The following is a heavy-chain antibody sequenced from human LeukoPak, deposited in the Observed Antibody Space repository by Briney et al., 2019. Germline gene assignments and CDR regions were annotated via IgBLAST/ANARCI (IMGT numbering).Heavy chain of an antibody. CDR3: ARLYYYGSGRFSAFDI. CDR1: GDSISSYY. CDR2: IYRSETT. Sequence: PSETLSLTCTVSGDSISSYYWRWIRQPAGKGLEWVWRIYRSETTNYNPSLKGRVTMSVDTSKNQLSLKLSSVTAADTAVYYCARLYYYGSGRFSAFDIWGQGTVVTVSS. D-gene: IGHD3-10*01. V-gene: IGHV4-4*07. J-gene: IGHJ3*02.